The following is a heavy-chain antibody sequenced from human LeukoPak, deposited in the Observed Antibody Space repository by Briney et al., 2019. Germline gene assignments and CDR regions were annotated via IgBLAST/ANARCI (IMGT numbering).Heavy chain of an antibody. D-gene: IGHD6-13*01. CDR1: GGSFSGYY. Sequence: SEALSLTCAVYGGSFSGYYWSWIRQLPGKGLEWIGEINHSGSTIYNPSLKSRVTISVDTSKNQFSLKLSSVTAADTAVYYCARGAAARDYWGQGTLVTVSS. CDR2: INHSGST. CDR3: ARGAAARDY. V-gene: IGHV4-34*01. J-gene: IGHJ4*02.